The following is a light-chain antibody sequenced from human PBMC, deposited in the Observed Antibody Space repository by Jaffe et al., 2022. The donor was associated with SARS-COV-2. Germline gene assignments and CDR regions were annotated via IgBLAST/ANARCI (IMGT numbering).Light chain of an antibody. V-gene: IGKV1-39*01. Sequence: DIQMTQSPSSLSASVGDRVTITCRASQNINRYLNWYQQKPGKAPKLLIYAASSLQSGVPSRFSGSGSGTDFTLTISSLQPEDFATYYCQQSSTTPRTFGQGTKVEIK. CDR3: QQSSTTPRT. J-gene: IGKJ1*01. CDR2: AAS. CDR1: QNINRY.